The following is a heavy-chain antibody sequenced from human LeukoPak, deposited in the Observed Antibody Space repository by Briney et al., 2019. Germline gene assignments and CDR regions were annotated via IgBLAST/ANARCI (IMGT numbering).Heavy chain of an antibody. CDR3: VVVVAATPTFDY. CDR2: TNAGNGNT. CDR1: GYTFTSYA. V-gene: IGHV1-3*01. D-gene: IGHD2-15*01. Sequence: ASVKVSCKASGYTFTSYAMHWVRQAPGQRLEWMGWTNAGNGNTKYSQKFQGRVTITRDTSASTAYMELSGLRSEDTAVYYCVVVVAATPTFDYWGQGTLVTVSS. J-gene: IGHJ4*02.